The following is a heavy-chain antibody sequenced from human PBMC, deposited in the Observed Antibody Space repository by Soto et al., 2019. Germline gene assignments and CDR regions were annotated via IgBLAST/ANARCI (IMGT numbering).Heavy chain of an antibody. J-gene: IGHJ4*02. Sequence: EVQLFESGGGLVQPGGSLRLSCAASGFTFSSYAMSWVRQAPGKGLEWVSAISGSGGSTYYAASVKGLFTISRVNSKNSLYLQMNSLIAEDTAVYYCVKDRRVMAATEDLYCFDSWGQGTLVTV. D-gene: IGHD2-21*02. V-gene: IGHV3-23*01. CDR2: ISGSGGST. CDR3: VKDRRVMAATEDLYCFDS. CDR1: GFTFSSYA.